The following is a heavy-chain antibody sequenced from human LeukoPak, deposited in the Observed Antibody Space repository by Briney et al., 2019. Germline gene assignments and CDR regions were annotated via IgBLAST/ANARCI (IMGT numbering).Heavy chain of an antibody. Sequence: GGSLRLSCAASGFTFSRNAMSWVRQAPGKGLEWVSAISGGSLTTNYADSVKGRFTISRDNSKNTVYLQMNSLRAEDTAVYYCARDQSTMVRGVIYYYYGMDVWGQGTTVTVSS. CDR2: ISGGSLTT. D-gene: IGHD3-10*01. CDR1: GFTFSRNA. J-gene: IGHJ6*02. V-gene: IGHV3-23*01. CDR3: ARDQSTMVRGVIYYYYGMDV.